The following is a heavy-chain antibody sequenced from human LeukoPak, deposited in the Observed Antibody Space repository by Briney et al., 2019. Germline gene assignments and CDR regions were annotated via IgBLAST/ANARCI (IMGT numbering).Heavy chain of an antibody. CDR3: ARRMNYDSRVFQH. CDR1: GYTFTSYD. CDR2: MNPNSGNT. J-gene: IGHJ1*01. V-gene: IGHV1-8*01. D-gene: IGHD3-22*01. Sequence: ASVKVSCKASGYTFTSYDINWVRQATGQGLEWMGWMNPNSGNTGYVQKFQGRVTMTRNTSIHTAYMELSSLTSEDTAVYYCARRMNYDSRVFQHWGQGTLVTVSS.